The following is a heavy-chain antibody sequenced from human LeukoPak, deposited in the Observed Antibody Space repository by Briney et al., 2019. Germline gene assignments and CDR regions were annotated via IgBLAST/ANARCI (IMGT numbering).Heavy chain of an antibody. V-gene: IGHV3-74*01. CDR2: IDSDGIST. CDR3: VRDRIGFDP. Sequence: GGSLRPSCAASGFTFNNYWMHWVRQAPGKGLVWVSRIDSDGISTSYADSVKGQFTVSRDNAKNTVFLQMNSLRAEDTAVYYCVRDRIGFDPWGQGTLVTVSS. J-gene: IGHJ5*02. CDR1: GFTFNNYW. D-gene: IGHD3-16*02.